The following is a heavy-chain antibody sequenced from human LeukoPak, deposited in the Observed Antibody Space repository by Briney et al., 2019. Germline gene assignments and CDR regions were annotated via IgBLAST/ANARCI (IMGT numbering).Heavy chain of an antibody. CDR1: GGSISSYY. D-gene: IGHD5-12*01. J-gene: IGHJ5*02. CDR3: ARGVYGGYDWFDP. Sequence: SETLSLTCTVSGGSISSYYWSWIRQPPGKGPEWIGYIYDTGSTNYNPSLKSRVTISLDTSKNQFSLKLSSVTAADTAIYYCARGVYGGYDWFDPWGQGTLVTVSS. CDR2: IYDTGST. V-gene: IGHV4-59*01.